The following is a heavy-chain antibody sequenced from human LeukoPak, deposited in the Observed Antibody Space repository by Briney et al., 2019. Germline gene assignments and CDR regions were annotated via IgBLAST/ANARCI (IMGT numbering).Heavy chain of an antibody. Sequence: GGSLRLSCAASGFTFSSYSMNWVRQAPGKGLEWVSSISSSSSYIYYADSVKGRFTISRDNAKNSLYLQMNSLRAEDTAVYYCARVVFSTTMVRGVIIEGAFDIWGQGTMVTVSS. V-gene: IGHV3-21*01. CDR1: GFTFSSYS. J-gene: IGHJ3*02. CDR3: ARVVFSTTMVRGVIIEGAFDI. CDR2: ISSSSSYI. D-gene: IGHD3-10*01.